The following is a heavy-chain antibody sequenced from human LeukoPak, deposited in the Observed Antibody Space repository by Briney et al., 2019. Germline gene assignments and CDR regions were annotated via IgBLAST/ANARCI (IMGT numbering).Heavy chain of an antibody. D-gene: IGHD3-10*01. CDR1: RDMLNSDH. Sequence: GASVKVSCKASRDMLNSDHIHWVRQAPGEGLEWMGVINAGGEDPKFAQNFQGRVDLTWDTSTNTIYMELARLRSEDTAVYYCTRAKVPPRPTWFGSWGQGTLVTVS. CDR2: INAGGEDP. V-gene: IGHV1-46*02. CDR3: TRAKVPPRPTWFGS. J-gene: IGHJ5*01.